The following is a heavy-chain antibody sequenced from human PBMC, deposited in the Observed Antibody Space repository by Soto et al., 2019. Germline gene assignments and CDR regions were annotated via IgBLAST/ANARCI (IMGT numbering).Heavy chain of an antibody. CDR2: ISAYNGNT. Sequence: QVQLVQSGAEVKKPGASVKVSCKASGYTFTSYGISWVRQAPGQGLEWMGWISAYNGNTNYAQKLQGRVTMTTDTSTSTAYMELRSLRSDDTAVYYCARDATMVRVVAYYYYYGMDVWGQGTTVTVSS. CDR1: GYTFTSYG. V-gene: IGHV1-18*01. J-gene: IGHJ6*02. D-gene: IGHD3-10*01. CDR3: ARDATMVRVVAYYYYYGMDV.